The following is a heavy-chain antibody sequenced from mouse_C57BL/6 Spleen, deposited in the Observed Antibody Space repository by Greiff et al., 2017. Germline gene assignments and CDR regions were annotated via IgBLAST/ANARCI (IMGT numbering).Heavy chain of an antibody. J-gene: IGHJ4*01. CDR2: IDPSDSYT. D-gene: IGHD1-1*02. Sequence: QVQLKQPGAELVRPGTSVKLSCKASGYTFTSYWMHWVKQRPGQGLEWIGVIDPSDSYTNYNQKFKGQATLTVDTSTSTAYMQLSSLTSDDSAVYYCARSTVVDAMDYWGQGTSVTVSS. CDR3: ARSTVVDAMDY. V-gene: IGHV1-59*01. CDR1: GYTFTSYW.